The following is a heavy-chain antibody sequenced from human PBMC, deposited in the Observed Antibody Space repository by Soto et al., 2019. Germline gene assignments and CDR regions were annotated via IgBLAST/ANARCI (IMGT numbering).Heavy chain of an antibody. CDR2: ISYDGSNT. CDR3: AKDHSRRRWVGATDIDD. V-gene: IGHV3-30*18. Sequence: QVQLVESGGGVVQPGRSLRLSCAASGFTFNIYGMHWVRQAPGKGLEWVGVISYDGSNTYYADSVKGRVNIARDNSRNTLYLQMNSLRPDDTAVYYCAKDHSRRRWVGATDIDDWGQGTLVTVSS. D-gene: IGHD1-26*01. J-gene: IGHJ4*02. CDR1: GFTFNIYG.